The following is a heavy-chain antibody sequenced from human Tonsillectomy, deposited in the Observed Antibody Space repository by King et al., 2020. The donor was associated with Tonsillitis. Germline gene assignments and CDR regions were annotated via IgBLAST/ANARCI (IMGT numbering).Heavy chain of an antibody. J-gene: IGHJ3*02. Sequence: VQLVESGGGLVKPGGSLRLSCAASGFTFSNAWMSGVRQAPGKGQEWGGRIKSKTVGGTTDYAAPVKGRFTFSRDASKNTLYLQINSLKTEDTAVYYCTTDQGYCSGGSCLDAFDIWGQGTMVTVSS. D-gene: IGHD2-15*01. V-gene: IGHV3-15*01. CDR3: TTDQGYCSGGSCLDAFDI. CDR1: GFTFSNAW. CDR2: IKSKTVGGTT.